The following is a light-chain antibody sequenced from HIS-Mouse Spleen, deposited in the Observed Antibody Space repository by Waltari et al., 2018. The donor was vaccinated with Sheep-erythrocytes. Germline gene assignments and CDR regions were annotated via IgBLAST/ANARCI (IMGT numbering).Light chain of an antibody. J-gene: IGLJ3*02. CDR3: QSYDSSNHGV. CDR1: SGSIASNY. CDR2: ADN. Sequence: NFMLTQPHSVSESPGKTVTISCTRSSGSIASNYVQWYQQRPGSTPTTVIYADNQRPSGVPDWFSGSIDSSSNSASLTISGLKTEDEADYYCQSYDSSNHGVFGGGTKLTVL. V-gene: IGLV6-57*04.